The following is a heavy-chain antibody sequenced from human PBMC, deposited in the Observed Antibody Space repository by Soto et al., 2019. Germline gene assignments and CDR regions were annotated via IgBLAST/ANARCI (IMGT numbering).Heavy chain of an antibody. J-gene: IGHJ4*02. Sequence: GWSLRLSCAASGFTFRSYEMNLVRQAPGKGLEWVSYISSRATGIFYADSVKGRFTISRDDANNSLYLQMNSLRGEDTALYYCARPRAFDGYDGGYFFELWGKGTVVTVSS. CDR1: GFTFRSYE. CDR2: ISSRATGI. V-gene: IGHV3-48*03. CDR3: ARPRAFDGYDGGYFFEL. D-gene: IGHD5-12*01.